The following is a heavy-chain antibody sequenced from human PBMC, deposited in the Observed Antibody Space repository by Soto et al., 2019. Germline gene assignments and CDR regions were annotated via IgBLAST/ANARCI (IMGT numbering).Heavy chain of an antibody. Sequence: PSETLSLTCAVYGGSFSGYYWSWIRQPPGKGLEWIGEINHSGSTNYNPSLKSRVTISVDTSKNQFSLKLSSVTAADTAVYYCARGSVYSSPLRLPNFDYWGQGTLVTVSS. CDR1: GGSFSGYY. D-gene: IGHD6-13*01. J-gene: IGHJ4*02. CDR3: ARGSVYSSPLRLPNFDY. CDR2: INHSGST. V-gene: IGHV4-34*01.